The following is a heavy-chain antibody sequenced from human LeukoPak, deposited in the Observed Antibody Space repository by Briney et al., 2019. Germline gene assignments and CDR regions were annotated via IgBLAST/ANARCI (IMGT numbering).Heavy chain of an antibody. CDR2: IIPIFGTA. CDR1: GGTFSSYA. D-gene: IGHD2-2*01. Sequence: SVKVSCKASGGTFSSYAISWVRQAPGQGLEWMGGIIPIFGTANYAQKFQGRVTITADESTSTAYMELSGLRSEDTAVYYCAREFGGYRSSTSCYAFYYYGMDVWGQGTTVTVSS. J-gene: IGHJ6*02. V-gene: IGHV1-69*13. CDR3: AREFGGYRSSTSCYAFYYYGMDV.